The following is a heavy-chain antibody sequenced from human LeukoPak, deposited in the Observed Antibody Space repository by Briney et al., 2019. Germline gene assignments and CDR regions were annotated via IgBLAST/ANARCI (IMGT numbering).Heavy chain of an antibody. CDR3: ARDSLAYCGGDCYTFDY. CDR2: IYTSGST. J-gene: IGHJ4*02. CDR1: GGSISSYY. D-gene: IGHD2-21*02. Sequence: TSETLSLTCTVSGGSISSYYWSWIRQPAGKGLEWIGRIYTSGSTNYNPSLKSRVTMSVDTSKNQFSLKLSSVTAADTAVYYCARDSLAYCGGDCYTFDYWGRGTLVTVSS. V-gene: IGHV4-4*07.